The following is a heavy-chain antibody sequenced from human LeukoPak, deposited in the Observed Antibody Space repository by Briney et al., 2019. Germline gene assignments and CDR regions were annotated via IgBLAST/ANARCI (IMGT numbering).Heavy chain of an antibody. CDR2: ISPSASHR. D-gene: IGHD5-18*01. CDR1: GLTFNNYA. V-gene: IGHV3-23*01. CDR3: VKDRFGSFDP. J-gene: IGHJ5*02. Sequence: PGGSLRLSCAVSGLTFNNYAMSWARQAPGKGLEWVAAISPSASHRYYADFVGGRFTISRDNSKNALDLQMSSLRAEDTAVYYCVKDRFGSFDPWGQGTLVTVSS.